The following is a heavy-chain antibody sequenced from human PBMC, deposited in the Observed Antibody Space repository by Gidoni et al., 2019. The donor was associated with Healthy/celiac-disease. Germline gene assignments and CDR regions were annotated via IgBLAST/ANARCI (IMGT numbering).Heavy chain of an antibody. CDR2: IIPIFGTA. CDR1: GGTFSSSA. J-gene: IGHJ5*02. CDR3: ARDLGEGYGDYVGSWFDP. V-gene: IGHV1-69*01. D-gene: IGHD4-17*01. Sequence: QVQLVQSGAEVKKPGSSVKVSCKASGGTFSSSAIRWVRQAPGQGLEWMGGIIPIFGTANYAQKFQGRVTITADESTSTAYMELSSLRSEDTAVYYCARDLGEGYGDYVGSWFDPWGQGTLVTVSS.